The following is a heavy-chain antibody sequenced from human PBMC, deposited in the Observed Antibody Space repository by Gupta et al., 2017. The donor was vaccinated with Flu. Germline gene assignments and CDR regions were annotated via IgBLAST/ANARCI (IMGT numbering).Heavy chain of an antibody. CDR3: AAFWVGYGGTSA. Sequence: QVQLQESGPGLVKPSQTLSLTCTISGGAISSGNYHWSWIRQPAGKGLEWIGRADDTDNTNFIASLTGRVTISMDTSKNQFSLKLSSVTAADTAVYDCAAFWVGYGGTSAWGQGTLVTVSS. V-gene: IGHV4-61*02. CDR2: ADDTDNT. D-gene: IGHD3-3*01. J-gene: IGHJ5*02. CDR1: GGAISSGNYH.